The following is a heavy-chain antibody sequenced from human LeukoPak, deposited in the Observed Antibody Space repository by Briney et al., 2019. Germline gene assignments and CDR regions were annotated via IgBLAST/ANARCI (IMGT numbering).Heavy chain of an antibody. J-gene: IGHJ6*03. V-gene: IGHV1-69-2*01. Sequence: GASVKVSCKASGYTFTDYYMHWVQQAPGKGLEWMGRVDPEDGETIYAEKFQGRVTITADTSTDTAYMELSSLRSEDTAVYYCATGGITIFGVVTKRSDYYYYMDVWGKGTTVTVSS. CDR1: GYTFTDYY. CDR2: VDPEDGET. CDR3: ATGGITIFGVVTKRSDYYYYMDV. D-gene: IGHD3-3*01.